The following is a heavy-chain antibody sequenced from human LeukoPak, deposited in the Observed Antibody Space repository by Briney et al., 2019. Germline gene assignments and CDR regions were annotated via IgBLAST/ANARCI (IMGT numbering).Heavy chain of an antibody. CDR1: GDSVSSNSAA. V-gene: IGHV6-1*01. D-gene: IGHD3-10*01. CDR3: ARHYGSGNERWFDP. Sequence: SQTLSLTCAISGDSVSSNSAAWNWIRQSPSRGLEWLGRTYYRSKWYNDYAVSVKSRITINPDTSKNQFSLKLSSVTAADTAVYYCARHYGSGNERWFDPWGQGTLVTVSS. CDR2: TYYRSKWYN. J-gene: IGHJ5*02.